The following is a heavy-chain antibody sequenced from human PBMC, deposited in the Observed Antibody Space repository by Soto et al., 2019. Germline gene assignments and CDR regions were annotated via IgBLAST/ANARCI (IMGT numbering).Heavy chain of an antibody. J-gene: IGHJ5*02. CDR1: GYNFISSN. Sequence: VQSGAEVKRPGASVKISCRASGYNFISSNINWVRQAAGQRPEWLGWMNPANGNAAFARHFQGRVTMTRDTSTDTAYMELGGLSSGDTAIYYCARAVGIAVTGLDLWGPGTLVTVS. CDR3: ARAVGIAVTGLDL. V-gene: IGHV1-8*01. CDR2: MNPANGNA. D-gene: IGHD6-19*01.